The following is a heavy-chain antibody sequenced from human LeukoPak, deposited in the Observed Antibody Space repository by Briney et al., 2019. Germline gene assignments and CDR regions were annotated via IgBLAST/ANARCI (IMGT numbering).Heavy chain of an antibody. V-gene: IGHV4-59*01. Sequence: SETLSLTCTVSGGSIRSSYWSWIRQPPGKGLEWIGYMYYSGSTKYNPSLKSRVTMSVDTSQNQFSLKLSSVTAADTAVYHCARDSVSGYGYYYFDYWGQGTLVTVSS. J-gene: IGHJ4*02. CDR1: GGSIRSSY. CDR3: ARDSVSGYGYYYFDY. CDR2: MYYSGST. D-gene: IGHD5-12*01.